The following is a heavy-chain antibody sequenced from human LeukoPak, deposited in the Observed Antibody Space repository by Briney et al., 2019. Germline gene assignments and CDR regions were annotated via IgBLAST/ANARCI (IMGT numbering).Heavy chain of an antibody. V-gene: IGHV4-59*01. CDR3: ASFRRNVLRFLEWQPTFDY. J-gene: IGHJ4*02. CDR2: IYYSGST. Sequence: PSETLSLTCTVSSGSISSYYWSWIRQPPGKGLEWIGYIYYSGSTNYNPSLKSRVTISVDTSKNQFSLKLGSVTAADTAVYYCASFRRNVLRFLEWQPTFDYWGQGTLVTVSS. D-gene: IGHD3-3*01. CDR1: SGSISSYY.